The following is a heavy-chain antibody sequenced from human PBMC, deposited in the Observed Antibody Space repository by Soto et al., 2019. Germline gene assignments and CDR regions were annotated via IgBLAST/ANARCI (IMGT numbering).Heavy chain of an antibody. V-gene: IGHV3-73*01. CDR2: IRSKANSYAT. CDR3: TRQGTWFHY. Sequence: GGSLRLSCAASGFTFSGSAMHWVRQASGKGLEWVGRIRSKANSYATAYAASVKGRFTISRDDSKNTAYLQMNSLKTEDTAVYYCTRQGTWFHYWGQGTLVTVSS. J-gene: IGHJ4*02. CDR1: GFTFSGSA.